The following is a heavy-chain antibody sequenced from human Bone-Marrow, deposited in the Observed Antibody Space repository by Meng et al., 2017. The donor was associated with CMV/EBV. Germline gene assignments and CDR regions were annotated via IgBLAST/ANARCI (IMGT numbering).Heavy chain of an antibody. CDR2: IYNSEST. CDR3: ARYEYSYDSSGTAGMDV. V-gene: IGHV4-4*02. J-gene: IGHJ6*02. CDR1: SISSSNW. D-gene: IGHD3-22*01. Sequence: SISSSNWWSWVRQPPGKGLEWIGKIYNSESTNYNPSLKSRFTISVDTSKNQFSLKLSSVTAADTAVYYCARYEYSYDSSGTAGMDVWGQGTTVTVSS.